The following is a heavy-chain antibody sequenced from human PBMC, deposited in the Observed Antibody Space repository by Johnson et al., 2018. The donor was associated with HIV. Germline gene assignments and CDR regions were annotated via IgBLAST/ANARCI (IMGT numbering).Heavy chain of an antibody. Sequence: VQLVESGGGLVQPGGSLRLSCAASGFTFSSYAMSWVRQAPGKGLEWVSAISGSGGSTYYADSVKGRFTISRDNSKNTLSLQMNILRAEDTAVYYCARELISSGWMSEDAFDIWGQGTMVTVSS. D-gene: IGHD6-19*01. CDR2: ISGSGGST. CDR3: ARELISSGWMSEDAFDI. V-gene: IGHV3-23*04. CDR1: GFTFSSYA. J-gene: IGHJ3*02.